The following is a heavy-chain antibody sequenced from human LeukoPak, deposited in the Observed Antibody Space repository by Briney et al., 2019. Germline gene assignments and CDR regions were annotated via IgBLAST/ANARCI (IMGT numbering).Heavy chain of an antibody. Sequence: SETLSLTCTVSGGSISSSSYYWGWIRQPPGKGREWIGSIYYSGSTYYNPSLKSRVTISVHTSKNQFSLKLSSVTAADTAVYYCARHSSDYYWSRYYYGMDVWGQGTTVTVSS. V-gene: IGHV4-39*01. CDR3: ARHSSDYYWSRYYYGMDV. CDR1: GGSISSSSYY. D-gene: IGHD3-22*01. J-gene: IGHJ6*02. CDR2: IYYSGST.